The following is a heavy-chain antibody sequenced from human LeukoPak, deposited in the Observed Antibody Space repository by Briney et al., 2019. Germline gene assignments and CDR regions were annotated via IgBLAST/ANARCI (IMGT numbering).Heavy chain of an antibody. CDR3: ARDRVFGY. V-gene: IGHV3-48*02. J-gene: IGHJ4*02. D-gene: IGHD6-13*01. CDR1: GFTFSNAW. CDR2: ISSSSSSI. Sequence: GGSLRLSCAASGFTFSNAWMNWVRQAPGKGLEWVSYISSSSSSIYYADSVKGRFTISRDNAKNSLFLQMNSLRDEDTAVYYCARDRVFGYWGQGTLVTVSS.